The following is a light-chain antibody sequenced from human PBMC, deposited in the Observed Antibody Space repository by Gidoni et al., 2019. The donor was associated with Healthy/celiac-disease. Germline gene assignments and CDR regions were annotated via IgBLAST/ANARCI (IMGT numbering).Light chain of an antibody. CDR1: QSISSW. V-gene: IGKV1-5*03. Sequence: DIQMTQSPSTLSASVGDRVTITCRASQSISSWLAWYQQKPGKAPKLLSYKASSLESGVPSRFSGSGSGTEFTLTISSLQPDDFATYDCQQYNSYPLTFGGGTKVEIK. CDR2: KAS. CDR3: QQYNSYPLT. J-gene: IGKJ4*01.